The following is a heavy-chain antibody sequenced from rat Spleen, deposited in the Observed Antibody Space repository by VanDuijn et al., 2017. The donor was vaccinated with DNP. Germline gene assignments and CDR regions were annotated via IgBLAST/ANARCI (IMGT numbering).Heavy chain of an antibody. CDR1: GFTFSDYY. D-gene: IGHD1-4*01. V-gene: IGHV5-22*01. CDR3: ATSPGPNWFAY. Sequence: EVQLVESGGGLVQPGRSLKLSCAASGFTFSDYYMAWVRQAPKKGLEWVASIGYEGSGISYRDSVKGRFTISRDNANRTLYLQMDSLRSEDTATYYCATSPGPNWFAYWGQGTLVTVSS. J-gene: IGHJ3*01. CDR2: IGYEGSGI.